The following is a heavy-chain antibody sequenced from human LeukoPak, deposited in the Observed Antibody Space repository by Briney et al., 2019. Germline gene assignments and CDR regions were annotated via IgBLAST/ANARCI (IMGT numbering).Heavy chain of an antibody. J-gene: IGHJ4*02. CDR2: INAGNGNT. CDR3: ARENSVADLDY. Sequence: ASVKVPCKASGYTFTNYAIHWVRQAPGQRLEWMGWINAGNGNTKYSQKFQDRVTITRDTSASTAYMELSSLRSEDTAVYYCARENSVADLDYWGQGTLVTVSS. D-gene: IGHD6-19*01. CDR1: GYTFTNYA. V-gene: IGHV1-3*01.